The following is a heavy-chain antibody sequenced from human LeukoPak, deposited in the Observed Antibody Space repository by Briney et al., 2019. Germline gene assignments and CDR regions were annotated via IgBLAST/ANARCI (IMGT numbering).Heavy chain of an antibody. Sequence: SETLSLTCTVSGGSISGYYWSWIRQPAGKGLEWIGRIYTSGSTNYNPSLKSRVTMSVDTSKNQFSLKLTSVTAADTAVYYRARVDSSPGDVWGKGTTVTVSS. CDR1: GGSISGYY. J-gene: IGHJ6*04. CDR2: IYTSGST. D-gene: IGHD6-19*01. CDR3: ARVDSSPGDV. V-gene: IGHV4-4*07.